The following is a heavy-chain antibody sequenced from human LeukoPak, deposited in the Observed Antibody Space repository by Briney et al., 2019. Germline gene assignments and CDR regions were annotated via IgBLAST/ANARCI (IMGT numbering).Heavy chain of an antibody. Sequence: SETLSLTCTVSGGSISSSSYYWGWIRQPPGKGLEWIGSIYYSGSTYYNPSLKSRVTISVDTSKNQFSLKLSSVTAADTAVYYCARGDYYDSWELDYWGQGTLVTVSS. CDR2: IYYSGST. CDR1: GGSISSSSYY. D-gene: IGHD3-22*01. CDR3: ARGDYYDSWELDY. J-gene: IGHJ4*02. V-gene: IGHV4-39*07.